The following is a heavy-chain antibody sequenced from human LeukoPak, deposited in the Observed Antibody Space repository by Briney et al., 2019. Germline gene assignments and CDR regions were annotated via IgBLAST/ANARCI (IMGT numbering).Heavy chain of an antibody. J-gene: IGHJ3*02. CDR3: ARTITDAFDI. Sequence: PGGSLRLSCAASGLTFSSYWMRWVRQTPGKGLVWVSRINSDGSSSTYADSVKGRFTISRDNAKNTLYLQMNSLRAEDTAVYYCARTITDAFDIWGQGTMVTVSS. CDR1: GLTFSSYW. V-gene: IGHV3-74*01. CDR2: INSDGSSS. D-gene: IGHD3-10*01.